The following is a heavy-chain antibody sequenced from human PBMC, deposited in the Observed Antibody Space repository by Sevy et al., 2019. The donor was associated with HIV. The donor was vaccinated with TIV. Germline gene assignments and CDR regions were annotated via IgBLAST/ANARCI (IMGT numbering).Heavy chain of an antibody. V-gene: IGHV3-7*01. J-gene: IGHJ4*02. CDR3: ARFEDY. CDR1: GFTFSSYW. Sequence: GGSLRLCCVASGFTFSSYWMTWVRQAPGRGLEWVANIRQDGSDKFYVDSVKGRFTISRDNAKNSLYLQMNSLRAEDTAVYYCARFEDYWGQGTLVTVSS. CDR2: IRQDGSDK.